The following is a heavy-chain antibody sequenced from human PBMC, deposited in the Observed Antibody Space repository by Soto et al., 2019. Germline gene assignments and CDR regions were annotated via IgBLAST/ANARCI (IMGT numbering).Heavy chain of an antibody. CDR3: TSPITMVRGVIRDYYGMDV. J-gene: IGHJ6*02. D-gene: IGHD3-10*01. V-gene: IGHV4-30-2*01. Sequence: TSETLSLTCAVSGGSISSGGCSWSWIRQPPGKGLEWIGYIYHSGSTYYNPSLKSRVTISVDRSKNTAYLQMSSLKTEDTAVYYCTSPITMVRGVIRDYYGMDVWGQGTTVTV. CDR1: GGSISSGGCS. CDR2: IYHSGST.